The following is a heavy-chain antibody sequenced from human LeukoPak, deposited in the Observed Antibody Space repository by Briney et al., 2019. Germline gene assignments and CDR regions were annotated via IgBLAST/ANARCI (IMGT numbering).Heavy chain of an antibody. J-gene: IGHJ4*02. CDR3: ARLNGYSSGWSHFDY. CDR2: ISYDGSNK. Sequence: GGSLRLSCAASGSTFSSYGMHWVRQAPGKGLEWVAVISYDGSNKYYADSVKGRFTISRDNSKNTLYLQMNSLRAEDTAVYYCARLNGYSSGWSHFDYWGQGTLVTVSS. D-gene: IGHD6-19*01. V-gene: IGHV3-30*03. CDR1: GSTFSSYG.